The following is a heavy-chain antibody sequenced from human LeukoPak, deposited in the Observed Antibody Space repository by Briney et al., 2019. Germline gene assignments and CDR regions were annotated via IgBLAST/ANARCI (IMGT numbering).Heavy chain of an antibody. CDR3: ARRIDYYYGYADAFDI. Sequence: PSETLSLTCTVSGGSVSNYYCGWIRQPPGKGLEWIGSIYYSGSAYYNPSLKSRVTKSLDTSKNQFSLRLSSVTAADTAVYYCARRIDYYYGYADAFDIWGQGTMVTVSS. V-gene: IGHV4-39*07. D-gene: IGHD3-10*01. J-gene: IGHJ3*02. CDR2: IYYSGSA. CDR1: GGSVSNYY.